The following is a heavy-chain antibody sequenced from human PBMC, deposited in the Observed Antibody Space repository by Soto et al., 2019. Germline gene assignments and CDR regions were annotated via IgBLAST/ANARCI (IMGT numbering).Heavy chain of an antibody. Sequence: GASVKVSCKASGYTFTSYYMHWVRQAPGQGLEWMGIINPSGGSTSYAQKFQGRVTMTRDTSTSTVYMEPSSLRSEDTAVYYCARDPVVRGVDLWGQGTLVTVSS. CDR2: INPSGGST. V-gene: IGHV1-46*03. CDR1: GYTFTSYY. CDR3: ARDPVVRGVDL. J-gene: IGHJ5*02. D-gene: IGHD3-10*01.